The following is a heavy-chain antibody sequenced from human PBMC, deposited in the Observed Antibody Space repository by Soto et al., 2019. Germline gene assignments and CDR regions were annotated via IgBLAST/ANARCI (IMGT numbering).Heavy chain of an antibody. D-gene: IGHD4-17*01. CDR1: GFTFSSYG. V-gene: IGHV3-30*18. CDR3: AKDHLETTVTTPSY. J-gene: IGHJ4*02. Sequence: QVQLVESGGGVVQPGRSLRLSCAASGFTFSSYGMHWVRQAPGKGLEWVAVISYDGNNKYYADSVKGRFTISRDNFKNTLYLQMDSLRAEDTXXYYCAKDHLETTVTTPSYWGQGTLVTVSS. CDR2: ISYDGNNK.